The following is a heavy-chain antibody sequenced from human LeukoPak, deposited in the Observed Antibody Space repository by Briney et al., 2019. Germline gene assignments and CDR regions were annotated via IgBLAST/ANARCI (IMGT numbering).Heavy chain of an antibody. D-gene: IGHD3-9*01. Sequence: GGSLRLSCAASGFTVSSTYMSWVRQAPGKGLEWVSVIYSGGSTYYADSVKGRFTISRDNSKNTLYLQMNSLRAEDTAVYYCARNSGYYDILTGYQPPYYFDYWGQGTLVTVSS. J-gene: IGHJ4*02. CDR2: IYSGGST. CDR3: ARNSGYYDILTGYQPPYYFDY. V-gene: IGHV3-53*01. CDR1: GFTVSSTY.